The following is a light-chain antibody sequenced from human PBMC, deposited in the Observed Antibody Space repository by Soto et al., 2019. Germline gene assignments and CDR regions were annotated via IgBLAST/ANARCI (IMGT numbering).Light chain of an antibody. CDR3: QQRSNWPPVFT. V-gene: IGKV3-11*01. CDR1: QSVSSY. CDR2: DAS. Sequence: EIVLTQSPATLSLSPGERATLSCRASQSVSSYLAWYQQKPGQAPRLLIYDASNRATGIPARFSGSGSGTGFTLTIRSPEAEDFAVYYCQQRSNWPPVFTFGPGTKVDIK. J-gene: IGKJ3*01.